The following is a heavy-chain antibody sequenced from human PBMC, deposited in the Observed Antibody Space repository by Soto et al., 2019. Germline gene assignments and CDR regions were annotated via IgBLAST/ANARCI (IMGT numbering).Heavy chain of an antibody. Sequence: PSETLSLTCTVSGGSISSGDYYWSWIRQPPGKGLEWIGYIYYSGSTYYNPSLKSRVTISVDTSKNQFSLKLSSVTAADTAVYYCARDRGWGASYGMDVWGQGTTVTVSS. CDR2: IYYSGST. D-gene: IGHD1-26*01. J-gene: IGHJ6*02. CDR1: GGSISSGDYY. CDR3: ARDRGWGASYGMDV. V-gene: IGHV4-30-4*01.